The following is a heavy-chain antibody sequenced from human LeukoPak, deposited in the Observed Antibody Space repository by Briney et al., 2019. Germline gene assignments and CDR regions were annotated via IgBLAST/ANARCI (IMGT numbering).Heavy chain of an antibody. CDR1: GYSIRADYY. V-gene: IGHV4-38-2*01. D-gene: IGHD4-23*01. CDR2: MYHTGSV. CDR3: AKISAYFNSNLDV. Sequence: PSETLSLTCAVSGYSIRADYYWGWIRQPPGKGLEWIGCMYHTGSVYYSPSLRSRVTISSDTSKNHFSLSLTSVTAADSAVYYCAKISAYFNSNLDVWGDGTTVAVSS. J-gene: IGHJ6*04.